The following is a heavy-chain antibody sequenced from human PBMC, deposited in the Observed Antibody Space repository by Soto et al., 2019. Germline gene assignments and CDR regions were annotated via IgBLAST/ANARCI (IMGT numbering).Heavy chain of an antibody. CDR3: AREEENYDNSNDSDY. V-gene: IGHV3-48*02. Sequence: EVQLVESGGGLIQPGGSLRLSCAASGFTFSIYSMNWVRQAPGKGLEWISYISTSSTTMYYADSVKGRFTISRDNAENSLYLQMNSLRDEDTAVYYCAREEENYDNSNDSDYWGQGTLVTVSS. D-gene: IGHD3-22*01. J-gene: IGHJ4*02. CDR1: GFTFSIYS. CDR2: ISTSSTTM.